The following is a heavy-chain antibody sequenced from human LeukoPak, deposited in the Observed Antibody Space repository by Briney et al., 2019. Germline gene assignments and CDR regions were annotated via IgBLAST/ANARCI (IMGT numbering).Heavy chain of an antibody. V-gene: IGHV1-69*04. Sequence: SVKVSCKASGCTFSSYAISWVRQAPGQGLEWMGRIIPIIGKANYAQKLQGRGTMTADKSRSTSYMELRSLRSDDTAVYYCARDLDYYDSRGYPNFDYWGQGTLVTVSS. D-gene: IGHD3-22*01. J-gene: IGHJ4*02. CDR1: GCTFSSYA. CDR2: IIPIIGKA. CDR3: ARDLDYYDSRGYPNFDY.